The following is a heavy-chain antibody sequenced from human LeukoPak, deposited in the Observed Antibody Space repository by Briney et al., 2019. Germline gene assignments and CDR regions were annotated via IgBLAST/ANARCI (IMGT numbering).Heavy chain of an antibody. CDR1: GFTVTRKY. CDR2: IYTGGNT. D-gene: IGHD5-18*01. V-gene: IGHV3-66*01. CDR3: ARGYSYGLYGDY. J-gene: IGHJ4*02. Sequence: GGSLRLSCAASGFTVTRKYMSWVRQAPGKGLEWVSVIYTGGNTYYADSVKGRFTISRDTSKNTLYLQMNSLRAEDTAVYYCARGYSYGLYGDYWGQGTLVTVSS.